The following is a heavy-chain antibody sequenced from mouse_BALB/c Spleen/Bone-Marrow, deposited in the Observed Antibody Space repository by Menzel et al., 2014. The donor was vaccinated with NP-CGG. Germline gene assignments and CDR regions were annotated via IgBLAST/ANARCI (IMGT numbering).Heavy chain of an antibody. Sequence: EVQLQQSGAELVKPGASVKLSCTASGFNIKDTYMHWVKQRPEQGLEWIGRIDPANGNTKYDQKFQGKATITADTSSNTAYLQLSSLTSEDSAVYYCARGDYDYYLDYWGQGTSLTVSS. CDR1: GFNIKDTY. CDR2: IDPANGNT. V-gene: IGHV14-3*02. D-gene: IGHD2-4*01. CDR3: ARGDYDYYLDY. J-gene: IGHJ2*02.